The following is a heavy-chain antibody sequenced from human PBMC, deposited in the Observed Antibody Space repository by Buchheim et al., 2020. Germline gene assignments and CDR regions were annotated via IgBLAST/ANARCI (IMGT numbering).Heavy chain of an antibody. CDR2: IYYSWRT. Sequence: QVQLQESGPGLVKPSQTLSLTCTVSGGSISSGGYYWSWIRQHPVKGLEWIGYIYYSWRTYYNPSLTSRVTISEYTSKNQVSLKLSSVTAADTAVYYCARARYYYDSSGYYPNFDYWGQGTL. CDR1: GGSISSGGYY. D-gene: IGHD3-22*01. CDR3: ARARYYYDSSGYYPNFDY. J-gene: IGHJ4*02. V-gene: IGHV4-31*03.